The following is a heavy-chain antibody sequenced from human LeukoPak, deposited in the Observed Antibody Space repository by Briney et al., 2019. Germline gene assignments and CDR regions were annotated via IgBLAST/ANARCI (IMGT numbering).Heavy chain of an antibody. D-gene: IGHD3-16*01. CDR2: IYYSGST. Sequence: SETLSLTCTVSGGSISSRSYYWGWIRQPPGKGLEWIGSIYYSGSTYYNPSLKSRVTISVDTSKNQFSLKLSSVTATDAAVYYCARLPAMITFGGVSHGHYFDYWGQGTLVTVSS. V-gene: IGHV4-39*01. CDR3: ARLPAMITFGGVSHGHYFDY. J-gene: IGHJ4*02. CDR1: GGSISSRSYY.